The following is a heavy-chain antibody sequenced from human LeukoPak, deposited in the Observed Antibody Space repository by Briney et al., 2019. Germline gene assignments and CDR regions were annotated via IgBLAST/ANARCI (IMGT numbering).Heavy chain of an antibody. D-gene: IGHD6-13*01. J-gene: IGHJ4*02. CDR3: ARLDQQLETFDN. CDR1: GGSVSNSRYY. V-gene: IGHV4-39*01. Sequence: SETLSLTCTVSGGSVSNSRYYWGWTRDPPGKGLEGSGRIYYSGSTYYNPSLKSRVTISVDTSNNQFSLKLSSVTAADTALYYCARLDQQLETFDNWGQGTLVTVSS. CDR2: IYYSGST.